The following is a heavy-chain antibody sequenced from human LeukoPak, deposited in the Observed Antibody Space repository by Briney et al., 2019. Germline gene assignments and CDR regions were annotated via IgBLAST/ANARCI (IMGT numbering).Heavy chain of an antibody. CDR2: ISWNSASI. D-gene: IGHD3-16*01. CDR1: GFTFDDYA. J-gene: IGHJ4*02. CDR3: ARGGPNFFDY. Sequence: GRSLRLSCAASGFTFDDYAMHWVRQAPGKGPEWVSGISWNSASIAYADSVKGRFTISRDNAKNSLYLQMNSLRAEDMALYYCARGGPNFFDYWGQGALVTVSS. V-gene: IGHV3-9*03.